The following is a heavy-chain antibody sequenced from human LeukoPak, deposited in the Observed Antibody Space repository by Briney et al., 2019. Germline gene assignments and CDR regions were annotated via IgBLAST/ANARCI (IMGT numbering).Heavy chain of an antibody. V-gene: IGHV4-61*02. Sequence: SETLSLTCTVSGGSISSGSYYWSWIRQPAGKGLEWIGRIYTSGSTNYNPSLKSGVTISVDTSKNQFSLKLSSVTAADTAVYYCASGLRYFDLYYWGQGTLVTVSS. CDR3: ASGLRYFDLYY. D-gene: IGHD3-9*01. J-gene: IGHJ4*02. CDR1: GGSISSGSYY. CDR2: IYTSGST.